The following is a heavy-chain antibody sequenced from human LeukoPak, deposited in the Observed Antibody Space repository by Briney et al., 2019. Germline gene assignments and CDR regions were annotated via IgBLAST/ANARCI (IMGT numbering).Heavy chain of an antibody. CDR2: ITSSGDSI. V-gene: IGHV3-11*01. D-gene: IGHD3-10*01. CDR3: ARDRESSDH. Sequence: GGSLRLSCVGSGFIFGDFYMNWIRQAPGKGLEWISFITSSGDSIYYADSVKGRFTVFRGNAKNSLYLQMNSLRAEDTAVYYCARDRESSDHWGQGTLVSVSS. CDR1: GFIFGDFY. J-gene: IGHJ4*02.